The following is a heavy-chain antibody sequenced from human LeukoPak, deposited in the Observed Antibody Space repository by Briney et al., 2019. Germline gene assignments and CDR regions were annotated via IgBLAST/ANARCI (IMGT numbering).Heavy chain of an antibody. CDR3: ARHRDYYDT. V-gene: IGHV4-59*08. D-gene: IGHD3-22*01. CDR2: IYFSGSA. Sequence: PSETLSLTCTVSGASINNNFRTWIRQPPGKGLEWIGYIYFSGSANYNPSLKSRVIISGDTSKNQISLNLTSVTAADTAVYFCARHRDYYDTWGHGTLVTVSS. CDR1: GASINNNF. J-gene: IGHJ4*01.